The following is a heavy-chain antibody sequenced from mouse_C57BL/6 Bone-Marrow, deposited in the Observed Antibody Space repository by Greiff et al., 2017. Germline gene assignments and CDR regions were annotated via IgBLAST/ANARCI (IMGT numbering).Heavy chain of an antibody. D-gene: IGHD2-12*01. V-gene: IGHV14-2*01. Sequence: EVQLQQSGAELVKPGASVKLSCTASGFNIKDYYMHWVKQRPEQGLEWIGRLDPEDGETQYAPKFQGKATITADTSSNTAYLQLSSLTAEHTAVYYCAYIVPPPNCGWGQGTLVTVSA. CDR1: GFNIKDYY. CDR3: AYIVPPPNCG. CDR2: LDPEDGET. J-gene: IGHJ3*01.